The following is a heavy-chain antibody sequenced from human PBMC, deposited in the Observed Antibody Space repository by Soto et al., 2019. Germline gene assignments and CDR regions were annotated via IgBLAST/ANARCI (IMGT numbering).Heavy chain of an antibody. J-gene: IGHJ4*02. CDR3: ERDLPTLDY. CDR2: INPNSGGT. Sequence: ASVKVSCKASGYIFTDYYMHCVRQAPGQELGWMGRINPNSGGTNYAQKLQGRVTMTTDTSTSTAYMELRSLRSDDTAVYYCERDLPTLDYWGQGTLVTVSS. V-gene: IGHV1-2*06. CDR1: GYIFTDYY.